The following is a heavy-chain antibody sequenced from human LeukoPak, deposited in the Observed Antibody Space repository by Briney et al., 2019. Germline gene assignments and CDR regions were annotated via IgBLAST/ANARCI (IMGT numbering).Heavy chain of an antibody. V-gene: IGHV3-21*01. D-gene: IGHD2-21*02. CDR1: GFTFSSYS. CDR2: ISSSSSYI. CDR3: ARGSYCGGDCYFFAY. Sequence: GGSLRLSCAASGFTFSSYSMNWVRQAPGKGLEWVSSISSSSSYIYYADSVKGRFTISRDNAKNSLYLQMNSLRAEDTAVYYCARGSYCGGDCYFFAYWGQGTLVTVSS. J-gene: IGHJ4*02.